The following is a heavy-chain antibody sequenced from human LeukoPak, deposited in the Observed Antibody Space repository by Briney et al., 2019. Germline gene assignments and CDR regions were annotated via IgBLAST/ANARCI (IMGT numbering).Heavy chain of an antibody. CDR2: ISYDGSNK. CDR1: GFTFSSYG. V-gene: IGHV3-30*18. J-gene: IGHJ4*02. D-gene: IGHD6-19*01. CDR3: AKEVRQWLVDYFDY. Sequence: GRSLRLSCAASGFTFSSYGMHWVRQAPGKGLEWVAVISYDGSNKYYADSVKGRFTISSDNSKNTLYLQMNSLRAEDTAVYYCAKEVRQWLVDYFDYWGQGTLVTVSS.